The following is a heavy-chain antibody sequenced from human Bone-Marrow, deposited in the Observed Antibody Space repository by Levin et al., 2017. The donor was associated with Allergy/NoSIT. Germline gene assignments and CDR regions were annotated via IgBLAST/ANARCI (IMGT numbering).Heavy chain of an antibody. D-gene: IGHD6-19*01. Sequence: SQTLSLTCAISGDSVSNNNAAWNWIRQSPSRGLEWLGRTYYRSKWYNDYAAFMESRMSVNSDTSKNQFSLQLNSVTPEDTAVYFCARAPIAVAGTWYFDNWGQGTLVTVSS. CDR2: TYYRSKWYN. CDR1: GDSVSNNNAA. CDR3: ARAPIAVAGTWYFDN. V-gene: IGHV6-1*01. J-gene: IGHJ4*02.